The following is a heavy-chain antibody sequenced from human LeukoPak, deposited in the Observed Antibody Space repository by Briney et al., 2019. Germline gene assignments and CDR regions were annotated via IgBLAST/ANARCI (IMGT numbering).Heavy chain of an antibody. V-gene: IGHV3-48*01. J-gene: IGHJ4*02. CDR3: ARSDDSSGQTTDY. D-gene: IGHD3-22*01. CDR2: ISSSSSTI. Sequence: GGSLRLSCAASGFTFSSYSMTWVRQAPGKGLEWVSYISSSSSTIYYADPVKGRFTISRDNAKNSLYLQMNSLRAEDTAVYYCARSDDSSGQTTDYWGQGTLVTVSS. CDR1: GFTFSSYS.